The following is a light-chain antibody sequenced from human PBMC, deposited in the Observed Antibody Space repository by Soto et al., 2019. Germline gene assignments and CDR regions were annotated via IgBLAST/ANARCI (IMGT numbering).Light chain of an antibody. Sequence: QSALTQPASVSGSPGQSITISCTGTSSDVGKYNYVSWYQQHPAKAPKLMIFEVSNRPSGVSNRFSGSKSGNTVSLTISGLQAEDEAEYYCSSYTGSSINTEVFGGGTKVTVL. CDR1: SSDVGKYNY. CDR3: SSYTGSSINTEV. CDR2: EVS. V-gene: IGLV2-14*01. J-gene: IGLJ2*01.